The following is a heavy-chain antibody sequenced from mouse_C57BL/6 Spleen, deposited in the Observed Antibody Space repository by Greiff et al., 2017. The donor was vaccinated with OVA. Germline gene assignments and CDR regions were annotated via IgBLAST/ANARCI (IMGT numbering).Heavy chain of an antibody. J-gene: IGHJ4*01. CDR2: ISSGGSYT. Sequence: DVQLVESGGDLVKPGGSLKLSCAASGFTFSSYGMSWVRQTPDKRLEWVATISSGGSYTYYPASVKGRFTISRDNAKNTLYLQMSRLKSEDTAMYGCARHERPNAMDYWGQGTSVTVSS. V-gene: IGHV5-6*01. CDR3: ARHERPNAMDY. CDR1: GFTFSSYG.